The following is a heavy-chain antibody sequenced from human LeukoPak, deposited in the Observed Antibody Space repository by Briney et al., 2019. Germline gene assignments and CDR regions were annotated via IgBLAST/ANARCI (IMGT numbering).Heavy chain of an antibody. V-gene: IGHV4-59*08. Sequence: SETLSLTYTVSGGSISSYYWSWIRQPPGKGLEWIGYIYYSGRTNCNPSLKSRVTISLDTSKNHFSLKLSSVTAADTAVYYCARHYDTSAYWYYFDYWGQGTLVTVSS. CDR1: GGSISSYY. D-gene: IGHD3-22*01. CDR3: ARHYDTSAYWYYFDY. CDR2: IYYSGRT. J-gene: IGHJ4*02.